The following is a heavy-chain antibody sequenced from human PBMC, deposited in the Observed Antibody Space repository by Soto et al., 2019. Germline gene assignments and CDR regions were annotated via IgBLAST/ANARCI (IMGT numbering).Heavy chain of an antibody. D-gene: IGHD3-22*01. V-gene: IGHV3-15*01. CDR2: IKSKTDGGTT. Sequence: PGGSLRRSCAAAGFTLSNAWMSWVRQAPGKGLEWVGRIKSKTDGGTTDYAAPVKGRFTISRDDSKNTLYLQMNSLKTEDSAVYYCTTSIAPPAAAYYCASSGSFARDCWGKGTLVTVSS. J-gene: IGHJ4*02. CDR3: TTSIAPPAAAYYCASSGSFARDC. CDR1: GFTLSNAW.